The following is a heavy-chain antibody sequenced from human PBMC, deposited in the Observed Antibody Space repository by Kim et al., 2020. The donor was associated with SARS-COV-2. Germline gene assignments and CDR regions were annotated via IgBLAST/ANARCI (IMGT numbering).Heavy chain of an antibody. Sequence: SETLSLTCTVSGGSISSSSYYWGWIRQPPGKGLEWIGSIYYSGSTYYNPSLKSRVTISVDTSKNQFSLKLSSVTAADTAVYYCARLNDYGDYVPPRTDYWGQGTLVTASS. CDR3: ARLNDYGDYVPPRTDY. J-gene: IGHJ4*02. V-gene: IGHV4-39*01. CDR1: GGSISSSSYY. D-gene: IGHD4-17*01. CDR2: IYYSGST.